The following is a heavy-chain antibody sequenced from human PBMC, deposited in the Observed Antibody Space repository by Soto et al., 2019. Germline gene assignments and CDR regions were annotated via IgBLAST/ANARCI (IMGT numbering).Heavy chain of an antibody. V-gene: IGHV1-46*01. CDR2: INPSTAT. CDR3: AREDPSLGYCRSTSCYMGGMDV. CDR1: GNTFTSYH. J-gene: IGHJ6*02. Sequence: ASVKVSCKASGNTFTSYHVHWLRQAPGQGLEWLGVINPSTATTYAQKFQGRVTITADESTSTAYMELSSLRSEDTAVYYCAREDPSLGYCRSTSCYMGGMDVWGQGTTVTVSS. D-gene: IGHD2-2*02.